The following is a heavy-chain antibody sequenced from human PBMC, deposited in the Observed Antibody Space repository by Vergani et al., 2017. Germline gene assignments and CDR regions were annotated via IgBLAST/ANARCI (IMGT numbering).Heavy chain of an antibody. Sequence: EVQLLESGGGLVQPGGSLRLSCAASGFTFSSYAMSWVRQAPGKGLEWVSAISGSGGSTYYADSVEGRFTISRDNSKNTLYLQMNSLRAEDTAVYYCAKDHYEYVWGSSTAELLGYFQHWGQGTLVTVSS. J-gene: IGHJ1*01. CDR3: AKDHYEYVWGSSTAELLGYFQH. CDR2: ISGSGGST. D-gene: IGHD3-16*01. V-gene: IGHV3-23*01. CDR1: GFTFSSYA.